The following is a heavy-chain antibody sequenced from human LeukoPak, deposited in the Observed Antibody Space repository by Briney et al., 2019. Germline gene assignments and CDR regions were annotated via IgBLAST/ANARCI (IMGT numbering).Heavy chain of an antibody. Sequence: GGSLRLSCAASGFTFSSYAMSWVRQAPGKGLEWVSSISGGGTGSYYADSVKGRFTISRDNSKNTLYLQMNSLRAEDTAVYYCAKTVTGTTIDAFDIWGQGTMVTVSS. V-gene: IGHV3-23*01. CDR1: GFTFSSYA. D-gene: IGHD1-7*01. J-gene: IGHJ3*02. CDR2: ISGGGTGS. CDR3: AKTVTGTTIDAFDI.